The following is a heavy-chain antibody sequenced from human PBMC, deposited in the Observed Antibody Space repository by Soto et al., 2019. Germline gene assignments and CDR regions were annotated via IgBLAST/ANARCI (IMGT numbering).Heavy chain of an antibody. Sequence: PSQTLSLTCAISGYRVSSNSAAWNWIRQSPSRGLECLGRTFYRSKWYNDYAVSVKSRITSNQDTSKNQFYLQLKSVTPEDTAVYYCSSESSAWYDTPLWFDSGGRGTLVTVSS. D-gene: IGHD6-19*01. CDR2: TFYRSKWYN. CDR3: SSESSAWYDTPLWFDS. V-gene: IGHV6-1*01. J-gene: IGHJ5*01. CDR1: GYRVSSNSAA.